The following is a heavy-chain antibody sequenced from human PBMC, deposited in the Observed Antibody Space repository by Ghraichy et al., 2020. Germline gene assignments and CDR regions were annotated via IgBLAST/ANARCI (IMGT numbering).Heavy chain of an antibody. CDR3: ARAPPGTLRYYFDY. D-gene: IGHD3-10*01. CDR2: IYYTGTT. Sequence: SETLSLTCTVSGGSINNYYWSWIRQPPGKGLEWIGYIYYTGTTNYNPSVTKYSPSLKSRVTISVDTSKNQFSLNLSSVTAADTAVYYCARAPPGTLRYYFDYWGQGTLVTVSS. V-gene: IGHV4-59*01. J-gene: IGHJ4*02. CDR1: GGSINNYY.